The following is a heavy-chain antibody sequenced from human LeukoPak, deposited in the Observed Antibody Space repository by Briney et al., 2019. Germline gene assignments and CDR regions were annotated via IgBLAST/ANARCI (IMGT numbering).Heavy chain of an antibody. Sequence: PGGSLRLSCAASGFTFSSYGMHWVRQAPGKGLEWVAFIQYDESNKYFADSVKGRFTISRDNPKNTLYLQMNSLRAEDTAVYYCAKDSGSTWYNYMDVWGKGTTVTVSS. V-gene: IGHV3-30*02. J-gene: IGHJ6*03. CDR1: GFTFSSYG. CDR3: AKDSGSTWYNYMDV. CDR2: IQYDESNK. D-gene: IGHD6-13*01.